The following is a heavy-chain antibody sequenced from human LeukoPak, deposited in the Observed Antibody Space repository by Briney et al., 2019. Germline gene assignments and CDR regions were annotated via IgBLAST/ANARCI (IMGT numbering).Heavy chain of an antibody. CDR2: IRSSGSTT. J-gene: IGHJ4*02. CDR3: AKDLWFGELSHHYDY. D-gene: IGHD3-10*01. CDR1: GFTFSSYS. V-gene: IGHV3-48*01. Sequence: GGSLRLSCAASGFTFSSYSMNWVRQAPGKGLEWISYIRSSGSTTLYADSVEGRFTISRDNSKNTLYLQMNSLRAEDTAVYYCAKDLWFGELSHHYDYWGQGTLVTVSS.